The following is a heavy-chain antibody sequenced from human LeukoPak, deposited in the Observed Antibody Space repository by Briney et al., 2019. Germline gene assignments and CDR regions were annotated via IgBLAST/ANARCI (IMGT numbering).Heavy chain of an antibody. CDR1: GYTFTSYD. CDR3: ARGPETPYYYDSTDYYYYYMDV. D-gene: IGHD3-22*01. J-gene: IGHJ6*03. CDR2: MNPNSGNT. V-gene: IGHV1-8*01. Sequence: GASVKVSCKASGYTFTSYDINWVRQATGQGLEWMGWMNPNSGNTGYAQKFQGRVTMTGNTSTSTAYMELSSLRSEDTAVYYCARGPETPYYYDSTDYYYYYMDVWGKGTTVTVSS.